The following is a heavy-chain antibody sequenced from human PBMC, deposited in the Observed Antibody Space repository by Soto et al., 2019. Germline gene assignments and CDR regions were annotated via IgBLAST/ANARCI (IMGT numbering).Heavy chain of an antibody. V-gene: IGHV4-30-4*08. D-gene: IGHD3-22*01. CDR2: IYYSGST. J-gene: IGHJ4*02. CDR3: ARAPPGRYYDSSGYLH. Sequence: SETLSLTCTVSGDSISSSNYFWGWIRQPPGKGLEWIGYIYYSGSTYYNPSLKSRVTISVDTSKNQFSLKLSSVTAADTAVYYCARAPPGRYYDSSGYLHWGQGTLVTVSS. CDR1: GDSISSSNYF.